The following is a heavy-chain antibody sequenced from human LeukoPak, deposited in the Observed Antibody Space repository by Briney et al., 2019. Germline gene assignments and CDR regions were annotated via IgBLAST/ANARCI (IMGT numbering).Heavy chain of an antibody. D-gene: IGHD3-3*01. CDR1: GGSFSGYY. J-gene: IGHJ4*02. V-gene: IGHV4-34*01. CDR3: ASSHLTYYDFWSGASGFGY. Sequence: SETLSLTCAVYGGSFSGYYWSWIRQPPGKGLEWIGEINHSGSTNYNPSLKSRVTISVDTSKNQFSLKLSSVTAADTAAYYCASSHLTYYDFWSGASGFGYWGQGTLVTVSS. CDR2: INHSGST.